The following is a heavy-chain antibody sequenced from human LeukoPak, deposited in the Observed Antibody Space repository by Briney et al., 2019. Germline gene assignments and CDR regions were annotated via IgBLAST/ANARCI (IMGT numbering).Heavy chain of an antibody. CDR2: ISGSGGST. D-gene: IGHD5-12*01. CDR3: AKDLSGSGSELFDY. Sequence: GGSLGLSCAASGFTFSSYAMSWVRQAPGKGLEWVSAISGSGGSTYYADSVKGRFTISRDNSKNTLYLQMNSLRAEDTAVYYCAKDLSGSGSELFDYWGQGTLVTVSS. J-gene: IGHJ4*02. CDR1: GFTFSSYA. V-gene: IGHV3-23*01.